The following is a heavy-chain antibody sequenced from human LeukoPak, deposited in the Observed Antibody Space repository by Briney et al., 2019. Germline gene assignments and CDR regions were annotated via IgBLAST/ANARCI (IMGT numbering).Heavy chain of an antibody. D-gene: IGHD3-10*01. CDR1: GGSFSGYY. V-gene: IGHV4-34*01. CDR2: INHSGST. J-gene: IGHJ4*02. CDR3: AREKGRITMVRGVRVFDY. Sequence: PSETLSLTCAVYGGSFSGYYWSWIRLPPGKGLEWIGEINHSGSTNYNPSLKSRVTISVDTSKNQFSLKLSSVTAADTAVYYCAREKGRITMVRGVRVFDYWGQGTLVTVSS.